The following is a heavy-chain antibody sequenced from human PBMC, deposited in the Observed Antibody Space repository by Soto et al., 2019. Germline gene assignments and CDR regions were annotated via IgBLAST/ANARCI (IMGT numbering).Heavy chain of an antibody. V-gene: IGHV4-30-4*01. D-gene: IGHD2-15*01. J-gene: IGHJ4*02. Sequence: QVQLQESGPGLVKPSQTLSLTCTVSGGSISSGDYYWSWTRQPPGKGLEWIGDIYYSGSTYDNPSHKVRVTISVDTSKNHVALKLSSVTAADTAVYYCARVADCSGGSCYFRVDYWGQGTLVTVSS. CDR2: IYYSGST. CDR1: GGSISSGDYY. CDR3: ARVADCSGGSCYFRVDY.